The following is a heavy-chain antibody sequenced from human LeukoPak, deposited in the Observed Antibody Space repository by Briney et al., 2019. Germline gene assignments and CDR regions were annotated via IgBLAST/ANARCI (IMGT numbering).Heavy chain of an antibody. CDR1: GYSFTSYW. J-gene: IGHJ3*02. D-gene: IGHD6-13*01. Sequence: GESLKISCKGSGYSFTSYWIGWVRQMPGKGLEWMGIIYPGDSDTRYSLSFEGQVTISADTSISTAYLQWSSLKASDTAMYYCARPRYSSLDAFDIWGQGTMVTVSS. CDR2: IYPGDSDT. CDR3: ARPRYSSLDAFDI. V-gene: IGHV5-51*01.